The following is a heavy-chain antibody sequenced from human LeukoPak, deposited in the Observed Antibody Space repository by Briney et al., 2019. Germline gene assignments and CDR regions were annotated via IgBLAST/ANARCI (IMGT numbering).Heavy chain of an antibody. CDR3: ARRDPIAARHPDY. D-gene: IGHD6-6*01. Sequence: SETLSLTCAVYGWSFSGYYWSWIRQPPGKGLEWIGEINHSGSTNYNPSLKSRVPISVDTSKNNFSLKLSSVTAADTAVYYCARRDPIAARHPDYWGQGTLVTVSS. J-gene: IGHJ4*02. V-gene: IGHV4-34*01. CDR1: GWSFSGYY. CDR2: INHSGST.